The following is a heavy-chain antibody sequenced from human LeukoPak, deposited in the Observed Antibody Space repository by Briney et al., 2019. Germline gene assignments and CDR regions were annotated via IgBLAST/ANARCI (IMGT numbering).Heavy chain of an antibody. CDR2: IYSSGTT. J-gene: IGHJ5*02. V-gene: IGHV4-59*08. CDR3: ARSSSRWFDP. D-gene: IGHD6-13*01. Sequence: SETLSLTCTVSGGSISSYYWGWIRQPPGKGLEWIGYIYSSGTTNYNPSLNSRVTISLDTSKNQFSLNLTSVTAADTAVYYCARSSSRWFDPWGQGTLVTVSS. CDR1: GGSISSYY.